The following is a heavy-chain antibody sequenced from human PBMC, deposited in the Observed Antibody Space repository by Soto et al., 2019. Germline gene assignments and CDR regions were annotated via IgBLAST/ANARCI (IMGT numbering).Heavy chain of an antibody. CDR3: AGAYEGGYYYYYMDV. V-gene: IGHV3-13*01. CDR1: GFTFSSYD. D-gene: IGHD5-12*01. CDR2: IGTAGDT. Sequence: PGGSLRPSCASSGFTFSSYDMHWVRQATGKGLEWVSAIGTAGDTYYPGSVKGRFPISRENAKNSLYLQMNSRRAGDTAVYYCAGAYEGGYYYYYMDVWGKGTTVTVSS. J-gene: IGHJ6*03.